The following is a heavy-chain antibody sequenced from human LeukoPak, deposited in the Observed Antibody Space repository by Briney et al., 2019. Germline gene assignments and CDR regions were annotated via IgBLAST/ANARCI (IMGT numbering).Heavy chain of an antibody. CDR2: VWYGGRQK. Sequence: PGGSLRLSCAASGFSVNNFVMHWVRQAPGKGLEWVAAVWYGGRQKYYTDSVKGRFTISRDNTKNSLYLQMNSLRAEDTAVYYCARESQSAYYFDSSGYEDAFDIWGQGTMVTVSS. CDR3: ARESQSAYYFDSSGYEDAFDI. J-gene: IGHJ3*02. V-gene: IGHV3-33*01. CDR1: GFSVNNFV. D-gene: IGHD3-22*01.